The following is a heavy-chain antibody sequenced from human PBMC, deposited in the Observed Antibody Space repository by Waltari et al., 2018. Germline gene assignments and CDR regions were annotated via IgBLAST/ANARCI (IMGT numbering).Heavy chain of an antibody. CDR3: ARDKGVIATNYGMDV. V-gene: IGHV1-8*03. D-gene: IGHD2-21*01. CDR2: MNPNSGNT. Sequence: QVQLVQSGAEVKKPGASVKVSCKASGYTFTSYDINWVRQATGQGLEWMGWMNPNSGNTGYAQKFQGRVTSTRNTSISTAYMELSSLRSEDTAVYDCARDKGVIATNYGMDVWGQGTTVTVSS. J-gene: IGHJ6*02. CDR1: GYTFTSYD.